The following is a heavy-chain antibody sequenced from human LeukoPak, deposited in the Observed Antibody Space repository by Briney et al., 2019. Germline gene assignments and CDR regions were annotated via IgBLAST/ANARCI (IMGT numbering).Heavy chain of an antibody. J-gene: IGHJ6*03. CDR2: ISGSGGST. Sequence: GGSLRLSCAASGFTFSSYAMSWVRQAPGKGLEWVSAISGSGGSTYYADSVKGRFTISRDNSKNTLYLQMNSLRAEDTAVYYCAKDRGGKYYYYYYYMDVWGKGTTVTVSS. D-gene: IGHD1-26*01. CDR1: GFTFSSYA. V-gene: IGHV3-23*01. CDR3: AKDRGGKYYYYYYYMDV.